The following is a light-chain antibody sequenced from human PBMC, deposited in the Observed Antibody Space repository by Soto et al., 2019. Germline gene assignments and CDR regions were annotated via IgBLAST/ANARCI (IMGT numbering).Light chain of an antibody. Sequence: EIVMTQSPGTLSVSPGERATLSCRASQSVGSNLAWYQQKPGQAPRLLIYGASTRATGIPARFSGSGSGTEFTLTISSLQSEDFAVYYCQQYNNWWTFGQGTKVDIK. CDR3: QQYNNWWT. CDR1: QSVGSN. CDR2: GAS. V-gene: IGKV3-15*01. J-gene: IGKJ1*01.